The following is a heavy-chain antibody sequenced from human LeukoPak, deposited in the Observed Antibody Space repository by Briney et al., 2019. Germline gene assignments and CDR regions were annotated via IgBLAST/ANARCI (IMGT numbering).Heavy chain of an antibody. D-gene: IGHD3-10*01. CDR3: ARGRYGSDFDY. J-gene: IGHJ4*02. V-gene: IGHV3-74*01. CDR1: GFTFSSYW. CDR2: INSDGSIT. Sequence: VGSLRLSCAASGFTFSSYWMHWVRQAPGKGLVWVSRINSDGSITTYADSVKGRFTISRDNAKNTLYLQMNSLRAEDTAVYYCARGRYGSDFDYWGQGTLVTVSS.